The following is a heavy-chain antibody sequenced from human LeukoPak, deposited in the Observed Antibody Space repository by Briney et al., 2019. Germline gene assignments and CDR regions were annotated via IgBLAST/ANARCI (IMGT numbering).Heavy chain of an antibody. CDR3: ARDPSAVTGTGPLDQ. D-gene: IGHD6-19*01. Sequence: ASVKVSCKTSGYTFTSYGITWVRQAPGQGLGWMGWISGYNGNTRYGQNFQGRVTMTTDTSTNTAYMEMRSLRSDDTAVYYCARDPSAVTGTGPLDQWGPGTLVTVSS. J-gene: IGHJ4*02. V-gene: IGHV1-18*04. CDR2: ISGYNGNT. CDR1: GYTFTSYG.